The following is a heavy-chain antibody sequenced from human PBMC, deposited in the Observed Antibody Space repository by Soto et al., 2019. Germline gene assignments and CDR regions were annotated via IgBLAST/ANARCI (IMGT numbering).Heavy chain of an antibody. Sequence: VGSLRLSCAASGFTFSSYAMSWVRQAPGKGLEWVSAISGSGGSTYYADSVKGRFTISRDNSKNTLYLQMNSLRAEDTAVYYCEKDRSSTSCCREFDYWGQGTLVTVSS. D-gene: IGHD2-2*01. CDR1: GFTFSSYA. V-gene: IGHV3-23*01. CDR2: ISGSGGST. J-gene: IGHJ4*02. CDR3: EKDRSSTSCCREFDY.